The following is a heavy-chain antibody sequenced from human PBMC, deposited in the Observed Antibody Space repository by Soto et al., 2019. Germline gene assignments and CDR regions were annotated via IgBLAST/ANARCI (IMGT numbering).Heavy chain of an antibody. CDR1: GYTFTSYG. CDR3: ARDLGITMVRGVHFDY. D-gene: IGHD3-10*01. V-gene: IGHV1-18*01. Sequence: QVQLVQSGAEVKKPGASVKVSCKASGYTFTSYGIIWVRQAPGQGLEWMGWISAYNGNTNYAQKLQGRVTMTTDTSTSTAYMELRSLRSDHTAVYYCARDLGITMVRGVHFDYWGQGTLVTVSS. CDR2: ISAYNGNT. J-gene: IGHJ4*02.